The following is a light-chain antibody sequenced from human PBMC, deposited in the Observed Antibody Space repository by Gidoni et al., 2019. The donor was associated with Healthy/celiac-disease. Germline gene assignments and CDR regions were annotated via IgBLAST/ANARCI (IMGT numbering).Light chain of an antibody. CDR2: DAS. Sequence: EIVLTQSPATLSLSPGERATLSCRASQGLSSYLAWYPQKPGQAPRLLIYDASNRATGIPARFSGSGPGTDFTLTSSSLEPEDFAVYYCQQRSNWHLTFGGGTKVEIK. CDR3: QQRSNWHLT. CDR1: QGLSSY. J-gene: IGKJ4*01. V-gene: IGKV3D-11*01.